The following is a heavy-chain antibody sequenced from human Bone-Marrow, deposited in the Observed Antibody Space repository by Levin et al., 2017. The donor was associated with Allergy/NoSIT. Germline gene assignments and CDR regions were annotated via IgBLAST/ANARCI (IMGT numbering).Heavy chain of an antibody. CDR3: ARGSSGSPLGNWFDP. J-gene: IGHJ5*02. CDR2: ISAYNCKA. Sequence: ASVKVSCKASGYIFTNYGLIWVRQAPGQGLEWMGWISAYNCKAIYAQKFQDRVVMTTDTSTGTADMELTSLRSDDTAVYYCARGSSGSPLGNWFDPWVQGTLVTVSS. D-gene: IGHD3-10*01. CDR1: GYIFTNYG. V-gene: IGHV1-18*01.